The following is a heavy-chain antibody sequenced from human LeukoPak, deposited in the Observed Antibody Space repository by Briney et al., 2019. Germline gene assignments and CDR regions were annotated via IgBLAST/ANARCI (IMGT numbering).Heavy chain of an antibody. D-gene: IGHD6-13*01. Sequence: VASVKVSCKASGGTFSSYAISWVRQAPGQGLEWMGGIIPIFGTANYAQKFQGRVTITADESTSTAYMELSSLRSEDTAVYYCARSPPHSSWYRYYFDYWGQGTLVTVSS. CDR2: IIPIFGTA. CDR1: GGTFSSYA. J-gene: IGHJ4*02. V-gene: IGHV1-69*13. CDR3: ARSPPHSSWYRYYFDY.